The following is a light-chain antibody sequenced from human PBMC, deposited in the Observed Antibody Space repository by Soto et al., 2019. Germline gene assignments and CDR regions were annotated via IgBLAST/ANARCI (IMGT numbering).Light chain of an antibody. Sequence: QSVLTQPPSVSGAPGQRVTISCSGTSSNIGAGYDVHWYHQVPGTAPKLLIYGNNTRPSGVPDRFSGSRSGTSASLAITGLQAEDEADYYCQSFDTNLRGSVVVGGTKVTVL. J-gene: IGLJ3*02. CDR1: SSNIGAGYD. CDR2: GNN. CDR3: QSFDTNLRGSV. V-gene: IGLV1-40*01.